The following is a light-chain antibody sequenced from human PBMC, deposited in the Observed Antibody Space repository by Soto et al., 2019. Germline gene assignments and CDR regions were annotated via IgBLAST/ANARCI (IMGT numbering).Light chain of an antibody. J-gene: IGKJ4*01. Sequence: EIVLTQSPVALSLSPGERATRSCRASQSVSSTLLTWYQQKPGQAPRLLIYGVSSRATGIPDRFSGSGSGTDFTLTISRLEPEDFAVYYCQQFSSYPLTFGGGTKVDIK. CDR3: QQFSSYPLT. CDR2: GVS. CDR1: QSVSSTL. V-gene: IGKV3-20*01.